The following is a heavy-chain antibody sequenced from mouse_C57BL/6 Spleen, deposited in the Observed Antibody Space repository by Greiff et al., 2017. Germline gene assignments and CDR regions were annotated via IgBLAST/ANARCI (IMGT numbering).Heavy chain of an antibody. J-gene: IGHJ1*03. CDR2: IDPETGGT. V-gene: IGHV1-15*01. D-gene: IGHD2-10*02. CDR3: TRGGGPRIPNWYFDV. Sequence: QVQLKQSGAELVRPGASVTLSCKASGYTFTDYEMHWVKQTPVHGLDWIGAIDPETGGTAYTQKFTGKAILTADHSSSTAYMELRRLTSEDSAVNYWTRGGGPRIPNWYFDVWGTGTTVTVSS. CDR1: GYTFTDYE.